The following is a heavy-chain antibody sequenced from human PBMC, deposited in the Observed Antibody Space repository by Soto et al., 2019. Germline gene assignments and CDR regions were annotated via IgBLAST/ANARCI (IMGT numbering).Heavy chain of an antibody. V-gene: IGHV3-23*01. CDR2: ISGGGSNT. D-gene: IGHD4-4*01. J-gene: IGHJ4*02. CDR3: AKDSNKYSSSLRGRYFDY. Sequence: VGSLRLSCAASGFPFSSYVMAWVRQAPGKGLEWVSGISGGGSNTFYADSVEGRFTISRDNSKNTLLLQMNSLGAEDTAVYYCAKDSNKYSSSLRGRYFDYWGQGIGVTVSS. CDR1: GFPFSSYV.